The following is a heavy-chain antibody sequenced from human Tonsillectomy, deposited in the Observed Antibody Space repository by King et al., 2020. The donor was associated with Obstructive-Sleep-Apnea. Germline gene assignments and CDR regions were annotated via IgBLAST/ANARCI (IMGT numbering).Heavy chain of an antibody. D-gene: IGHD3-22*01. CDR3: ARDLVYYYDSSGYSDYYGMDV. V-gene: IGHV3-21*06. CDR2: ISSSSSYI. Sequence: VQLVESGGGLVKPGGSLRLSCAASGFTFSSYSMNWVRQAPGKGLEWVSSISSSSSYIYYADSVKGRFTISSEHAKNSLYLQMNSLRAEETAVYYCARDLVYYYDSSGYSDYYGMDVWGQGTTVTVSS. CDR1: GFTFSSYS. J-gene: IGHJ6*02.